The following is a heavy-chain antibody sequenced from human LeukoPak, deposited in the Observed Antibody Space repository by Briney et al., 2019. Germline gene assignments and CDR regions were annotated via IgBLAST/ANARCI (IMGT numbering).Heavy chain of an antibody. D-gene: IGHD4-17*01. CDR3: ASPPKATVTTGYYFDY. CDR1: GGSISSSSYY. V-gene: IGHV4-39*01. Sequence: SETLSPTCTVSGGSISSSSYYWGWIRQPPGKGLEWIGSIYYSGSTYYNPSLKSRVTISVDTSKNQFSLKLSSVTAADTAVYYCASPPKATVTTGYYFDYWGQGTLVTVSS. CDR2: IYYSGST. J-gene: IGHJ4*02.